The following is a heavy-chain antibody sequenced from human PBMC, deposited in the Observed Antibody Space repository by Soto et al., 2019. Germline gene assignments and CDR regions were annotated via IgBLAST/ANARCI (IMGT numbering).Heavy chain of an antibody. D-gene: IGHD2-21*02. J-gene: IGHJ4*02. CDR1: GGSISSDDYY. CDR2: IHYRGST. V-gene: IGHV4-31*03. Sequence: QVQLQESGPGLVKPSQTLSLPCTVSGGSISSDDYYWSWIRQHPGKGLEWIGYIHYRGSTFYNPSLKSRVTTSLDTSKGQFSIKLSSVTAADTAVYYGARESLVYCGGDCYSSPFDYWGQGVLVTVSS. CDR3: ARESLVYCGGDCYSSPFDY.